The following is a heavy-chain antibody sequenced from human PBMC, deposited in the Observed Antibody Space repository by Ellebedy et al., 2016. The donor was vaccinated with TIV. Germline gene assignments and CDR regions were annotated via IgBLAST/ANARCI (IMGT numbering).Heavy chain of an antibody. CDR1: GGTFSSYA. CDR2: IIPIFGTA. J-gene: IGHJ4*02. D-gene: IGHD6-19*01. CDR3: ARGGTAVAGQYDFDY. V-gene: IGHV1-69*13. Sequence: SVKVSXXASGGTFSSYAISWVRQAPGQGLEWMGGIIPIFGTANYAQKFQGRVTITADESTSTAYMELSSLRSEDTAVYYCARGGTAVAGQYDFDYWGQGTLVTVSS.